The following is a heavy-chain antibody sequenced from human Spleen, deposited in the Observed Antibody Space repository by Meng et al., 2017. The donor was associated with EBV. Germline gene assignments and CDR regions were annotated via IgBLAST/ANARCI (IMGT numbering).Heavy chain of an antibody. CDR3: ARDYGDYLFDY. V-gene: IGHV1-46*01. CDR2: FNPTGGGT. J-gene: IGHJ4*02. D-gene: IGHD4-17*01. CDR1: GYTFTTYS. Sequence: HVQLVQSGAEVKKPGASVKVSCKTSGYTFTTYSMNWVRQAPGQGLEWMGIFNPTGGGTSYAEKFQGRVTMTSDTSTSTVYMELSSLRSEDTAVYFCARDYGDYLFDYWGQGTLVTVSS.